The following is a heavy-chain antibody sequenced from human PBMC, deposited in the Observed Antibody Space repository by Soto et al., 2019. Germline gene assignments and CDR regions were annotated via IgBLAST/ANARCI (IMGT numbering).Heavy chain of an antibody. CDR1: GIEFSNYA. V-gene: IGHV3-23*01. D-gene: IGHD3-16*01. CDR2: VSASGRSR. CDR3: AKDGNWLDVYYDV. Sequence: EVQLLESGGGLVQPGGSLRLSCVGSGIEFSNYAMSWVRQAPGKGLEWVSIVSASGRSRYHADSVKGRFTISRDNSKNTLYLRMTNLRAEDTAVYYCAKDGNWLDVYYDVWGQGPPVTVSS. J-gene: IGHJ4*02.